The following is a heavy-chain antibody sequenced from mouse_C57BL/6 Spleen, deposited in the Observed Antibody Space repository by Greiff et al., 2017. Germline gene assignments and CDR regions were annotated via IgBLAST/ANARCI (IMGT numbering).Heavy chain of an antibody. D-gene: IGHD1-1*01. CDR2: IWSGGST. Sequence: QVQLQQSGPGLVQPSQSLSITCTVSGFSLTSYGVHWVRQSLGKGLEWLGVIWSGGSTDYNAAFISRLSISKDNSKSQVFFKMNSLQADDTAIYYCARNKDYGSSTGGFAYWGQGTLVTVSA. V-gene: IGHV2-2*01. CDR1: GFSLTSYG. CDR3: ARNKDYGSSTGGFAY. J-gene: IGHJ3*01.